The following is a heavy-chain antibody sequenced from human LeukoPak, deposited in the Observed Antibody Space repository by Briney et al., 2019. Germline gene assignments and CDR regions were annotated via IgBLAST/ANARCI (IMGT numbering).Heavy chain of an antibody. CDR2: INPNSGGT. V-gene: IGHV1-2*02. CDR3: ARGSYNWNDGGYYFDH. Sequence: GASVKVSCKASGYTFTGYYMHWVRQAPGQGLEWMGWINPNSGGTNYAQKFQGRVTMTRDTSISTAYMELSRLRSDDTAVYYCARGSYNWNDGGYYFDHWGQGTLVTVSS. CDR1: GYTFTGYY. D-gene: IGHD1-1*01. J-gene: IGHJ4*02.